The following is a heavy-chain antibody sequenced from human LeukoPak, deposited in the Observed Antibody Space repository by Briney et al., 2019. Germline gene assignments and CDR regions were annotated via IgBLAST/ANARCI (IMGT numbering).Heavy chain of an antibody. J-gene: IGHJ4*02. D-gene: IGHD4-17*01. Sequence: GGSLRLSCAASGFSFSSNAMSWVRQAPGKGLEWVSAIINSGGSTYYADSVKGRFTISRDNSKNTLYLQMNSLRAEDRALYYCAKDIYGDYGGLDYWGQGTLVTVSS. CDR2: IINSGGST. CDR1: GFSFSSNA. CDR3: AKDIYGDYGGLDY. V-gene: IGHV3-23*01.